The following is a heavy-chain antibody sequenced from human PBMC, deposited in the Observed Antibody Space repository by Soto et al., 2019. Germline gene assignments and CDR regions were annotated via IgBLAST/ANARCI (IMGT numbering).Heavy chain of an antibody. Sequence: EVQLLESGGGLIQPGGSLRLSCIASGFTFSSYAMNWVRQAPGKGLEWVSSIRVGGGTTYYADSVKGRFTISRDNSKNTLFLQMNSLTAEDTAVYYCAKGDWNDHDAFDIWGQGTLVTVSA. V-gene: IGHV3-23*01. CDR1: GFTFSSYA. CDR3: AKGDWNDHDAFDI. D-gene: IGHD1-1*01. J-gene: IGHJ3*02. CDR2: IRVGGGTT.